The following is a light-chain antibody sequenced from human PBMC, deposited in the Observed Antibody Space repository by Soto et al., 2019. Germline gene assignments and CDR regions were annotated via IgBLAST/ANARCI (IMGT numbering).Light chain of an antibody. CDR2: DVS. V-gene: IGLV2-11*01. J-gene: IGLJ1*01. CDR3: CSYAGSFYYV. Sequence: QSALTQPRSVSGSPGQSVTISCTGTSSDVGGYNYVSWYQQHPGKAPKLMIYDVSKRPSGVPDRFSGSKSGNTASLTISGLQAEDEADYYCCSYAGSFYYVFGTGTKVTAL. CDR1: SSDVGGYNY.